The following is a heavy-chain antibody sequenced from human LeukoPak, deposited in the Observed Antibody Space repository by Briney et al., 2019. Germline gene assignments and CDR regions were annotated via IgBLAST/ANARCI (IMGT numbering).Heavy chain of an antibody. CDR3: ARDYKYAFDN. Sequence: GGSLRLSCAASGFTLSDYSMNWVRQAPGKGLEWISYIGIDSGNTNYADSVKGRFTISGDKAKNSLYLQMNSLRVEDTAVYYCARDYKYAFDNWGQGTLVTVSS. J-gene: IGHJ4*02. V-gene: IGHV3-48*01. D-gene: IGHD5-24*01. CDR2: IGIDSGNT. CDR1: GFTLSDYS.